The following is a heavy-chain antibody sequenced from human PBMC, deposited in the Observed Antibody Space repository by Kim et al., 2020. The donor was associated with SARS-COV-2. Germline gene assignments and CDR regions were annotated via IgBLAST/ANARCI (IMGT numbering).Heavy chain of an antibody. CDR2: ISYSGST. CDR3: ARRNGIAGGFDP. D-gene: IGHD1-26*01. J-gene: IGHJ5*02. V-gene: IGHV4-59*11. CDR1: GDSISSLY. Sequence: SETLSLTCTVSGDSISSLYWSWIRQSPGKGLEWIGYISYSGSTHYHPSLKSRVTISADTSKNQFSLRLTSVTAADTAVYYCARRNGIAGGFDPWGQGTLV.